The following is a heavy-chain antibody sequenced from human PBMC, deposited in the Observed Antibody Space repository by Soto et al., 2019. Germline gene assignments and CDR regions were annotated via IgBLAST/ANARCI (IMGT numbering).Heavy chain of an antibody. D-gene: IGHD3-16*01. CDR2: IIPIFATA. J-gene: IGHJ6*02. CDR1: GGTFSSYA. CDR3: AADLRLGALGYYGMDV. V-gene: IGHV1-69*06. Sequence: QVQLVQSGAEVKKPASSVTVSCKASGGTFSSYAISWVRQAPGQGFEWMGGIIPIFATANYAQKFQGRVTITADKSTTTAYMELYSLRSEDTAMYYCAADLRLGALGYYGMDVWGQGTTVTVSS.